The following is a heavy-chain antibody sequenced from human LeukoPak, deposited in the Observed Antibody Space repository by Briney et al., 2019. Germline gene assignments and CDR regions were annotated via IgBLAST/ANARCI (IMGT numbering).Heavy chain of an antibody. Sequence: PGGSLRLSCAASGFTFSSYAMSWVRQAPGKGLEWVSAISGSGGSTYYADSVKGRFTISRDNSKNTLYLQMNSLRAEDTAVYYCAKDGSVVAATPGYYFDYWGQGTLVTVSS. CDR1: GFTFSSYA. V-gene: IGHV3-23*01. CDR2: ISGSGGST. J-gene: IGHJ4*02. D-gene: IGHD2-15*01. CDR3: AKDGSVVAATPGYYFDY.